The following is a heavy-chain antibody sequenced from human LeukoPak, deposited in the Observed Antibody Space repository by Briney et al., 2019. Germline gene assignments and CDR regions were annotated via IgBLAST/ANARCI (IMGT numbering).Heavy chain of an antibody. CDR3: ARGWRPTIAVDGLFDC. V-gene: IGHV1-2*06. Sequence: GSVKVSCKASGYTFTGYYMHWVRQAPGQGLEWMGRINPNSGGTNYAQKFQGRFTMTRDTSISTAYMELSRLRSDDKAVYYCARGWRPTIAVDGLFDCWGQGTLVTVSS. CDR1: GYTFTGYY. D-gene: IGHD6-19*01. J-gene: IGHJ4*02. CDR2: INPNSGGT.